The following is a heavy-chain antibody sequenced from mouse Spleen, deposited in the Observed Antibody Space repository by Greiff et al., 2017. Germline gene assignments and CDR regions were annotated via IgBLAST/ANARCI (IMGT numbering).Heavy chain of an antibody. V-gene: IGHV2-6-7*01. CDR2: IWGDGST. CDR1: GFSLTVYS. CDR3: GRDTYDYDMDD. Sequence: VKLVESGPGLVAPSQSLSITCTVSGFSLTVYSVNWVRQPPGTVLEWLVIIWGDGSTDSHSALKSRLTISKDNTKSQVFLKMNSVQTDDKDRYYCGRDTYDYDMDDWGEGTSVTVSS. D-gene: IGHD2-3*01. J-gene: IGHJ4*01.